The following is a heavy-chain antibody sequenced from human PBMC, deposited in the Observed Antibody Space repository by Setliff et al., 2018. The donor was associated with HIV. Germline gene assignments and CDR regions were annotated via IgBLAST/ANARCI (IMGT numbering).Heavy chain of an antibody. Sequence: SETLSLTCTVSGGSISSGSYYWNWLRQPAGKGLEWIGRIYASGRTNYNPSLASRVTISLDTSKNQFSLKLYSVTAADTAVYYCAREDYYDSSGYAFEIWGQGTMVTVSS. V-gene: IGHV4-61*02. CDR3: AREDYYDSSGYAFEI. D-gene: IGHD3-22*01. CDR2: IYASGRT. J-gene: IGHJ3*02. CDR1: GGSISSGSYY.